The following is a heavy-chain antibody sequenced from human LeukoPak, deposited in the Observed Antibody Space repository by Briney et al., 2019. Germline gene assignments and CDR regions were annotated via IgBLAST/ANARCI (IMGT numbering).Heavy chain of an antibody. CDR1: RGTFSSYT. Sequence: SVRVSSTASRGTFSSYTISWVRKAPGQGREWIGRLIPMLIIANYARKFQGRVTITAAKSPSTAYMELSSLRSEDTAVYYCARDHEDSSGYYYQFDYWGQGTLVTVSS. D-gene: IGHD3-22*01. J-gene: IGHJ4*02. V-gene: IGHV1-69*04. CDR3: ARDHEDSSGYYYQFDY. CDR2: LIPMLIIA.